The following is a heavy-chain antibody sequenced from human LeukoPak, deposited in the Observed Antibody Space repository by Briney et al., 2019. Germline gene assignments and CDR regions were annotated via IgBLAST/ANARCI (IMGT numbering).Heavy chain of an antibody. CDR2: IYSGGST. CDR1: EFSVGSNY. J-gene: IGHJ4*02. Sequence: GGSLRLSCAASEFSVGSNYMTWVRQAPGKGLEWVSLIYSGGSTYYADSVKGRFTISRDNSKNTLYLQMDSLRAEDTAVYYCAKSRSGYALFDYWGQGTLVTVSS. CDR3: AKSRSGYALFDY. D-gene: IGHD5-12*01. V-gene: IGHV3-66*01.